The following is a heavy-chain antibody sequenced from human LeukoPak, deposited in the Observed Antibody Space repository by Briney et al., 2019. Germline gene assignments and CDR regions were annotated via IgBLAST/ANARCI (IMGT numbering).Heavy chain of an antibody. J-gene: IGHJ4*02. CDR2: ISGSGGST. V-gene: IGHV3-23*01. D-gene: IGHD3-22*01. Sequence: GGSLRLSCAASGFTFSSYAMSWVRQAPGKGLEWVSAISGSGGSTYYADSAKGRFTISRDNSKNTLYLQMNSLRAEDTAVYYCAKDLYYYDSSGSNAYFDYWGQGTLVTVSS. CDR1: GFTFSSYA. CDR3: AKDLYYYDSSGSNAYFDY.